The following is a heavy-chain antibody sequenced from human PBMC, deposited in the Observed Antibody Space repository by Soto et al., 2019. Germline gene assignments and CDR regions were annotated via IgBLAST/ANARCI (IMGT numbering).Heavy chain of an antibody. CDR2: ISSSGETI. CDR3: ARRAVAVVYFDY. V-gene: IGHV3-11*01. CDR1: GFTFSDYF. D-gene: IGHD2-15*01. J-gene: IGHJ4*02. Sequence: QVQLVESGGGLVKPGGSLRLSCVASGFTFSDYFMSWIHQAPGKGLEWLAYISSSGETIYYADSVKGRFTISRDNAKNSLYVQMNSLRDEDTAVYYCARRAVAVVYFDYWGQGTPVTVSS.